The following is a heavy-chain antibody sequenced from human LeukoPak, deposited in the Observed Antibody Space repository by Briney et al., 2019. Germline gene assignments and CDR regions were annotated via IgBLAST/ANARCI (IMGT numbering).Heavy chain of an antibody. V-gene: IGHV3-53*01. CDR2: IYSGDST. Sequence: GGSLRLSCAASGFTVSGNYMSWVRQAPGKGLEWVSVIYSGDSTYYADSVKGRFTISRDNSKNTLYLQMSSLRAEDTAVYYCARDLMVRGARGFDYWGQGTLVTVSS. J-gene: IGHJ4*02. CDR1: GFTVSGNY. CDR3: ARDLMVRGARGFDY. D-gene: IGHD3-10*01.